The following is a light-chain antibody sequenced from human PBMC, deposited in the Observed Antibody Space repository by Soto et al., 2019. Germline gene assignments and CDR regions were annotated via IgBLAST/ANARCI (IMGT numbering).Light chain of an antibody. J-gene: IGLJ2*01. V-gene: IGLV1-44*01. CDR2: SDD. Sequence: QSVLTQPPSASGTPGQRVTISCSGSGSNIGTNTVNWYQQLPGTAPKLLIHSDDQRPSGVPDRFSGSKSGTSASLAISGLQSEDEADYYCAAWDDSLNGVVFGGGTQLTVL. CDR1: GSNIGTNT. CDR3: AAWDDSLNGVV.